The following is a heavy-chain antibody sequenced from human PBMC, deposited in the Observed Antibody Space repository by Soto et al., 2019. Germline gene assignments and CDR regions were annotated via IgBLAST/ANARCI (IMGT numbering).Heavy chain of an antibody. J-gene: IGHJ4*02. Sequence: SETQSLTCAVYGGYFSGYYWSWIRQPPGKGLEWIGEINHSGSTNYNPSLKSRVTISVDTSKNQFSLKLSSVTAADTAVYYCARGRSRVLRYFDYWGQGTLVTVS. V-gene: IGHV4-34*01. CDR3: ARGRSRVLRYFDY. CDR2: INHSGST. CDR1: GGYFSGYY. D-gene: IGHD2-2*01.